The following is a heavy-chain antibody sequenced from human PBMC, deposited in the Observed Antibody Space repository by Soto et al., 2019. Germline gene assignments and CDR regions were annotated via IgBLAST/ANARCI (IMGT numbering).Heavy chain of an antibody. D-gene: IGHD3-10*01. CDR3: AKDRMGAGVRGYFDY. V-gene: IGHV3-30*18. CDR2: ISDDGSNK. J-gene: IGHJ4*02. Sequence: QVQLVESGGGVVQPGKSLRLSCAGSGFTFSSYGMDWVRQAPGKGLEWVAVISDDGSNKYYADSVKGRFTISRDNSKNQLYLQMSRLRADDTAVYYRAKDRMGAGVRGYFDYWGQGTLVTVSS. CDR1: GFTFSSYG.